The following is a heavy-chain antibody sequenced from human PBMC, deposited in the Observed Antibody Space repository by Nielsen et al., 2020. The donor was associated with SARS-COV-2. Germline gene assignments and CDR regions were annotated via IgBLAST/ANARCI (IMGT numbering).Heavy chain of an antibody. CDR2: ISYDGSNK. J-gene: IGHJ6*02. CDR3: ARSGYVGGMDV. Sequence: GESLKISCAASGFTFSSYGMHWVRQAPGKGLEWVAVISYDGSNKYYADSVKGRFTISRDNSENTLYLQMNSLRAEDTAVYYCARSGYVGGMDVWGQGTTVTVSS. V-gene: IGHV3-30*03. D-gene: IGHD2-2*01. CDR1: GFTFSSYG.